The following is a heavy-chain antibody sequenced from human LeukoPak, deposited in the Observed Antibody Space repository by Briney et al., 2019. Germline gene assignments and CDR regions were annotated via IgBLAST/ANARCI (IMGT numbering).Heavy chain of an antibody. CDR1: GYTFTSYG. CDR2: ISAYNGNT. Sequence: ASVKVSCKASGYTFTSYGISWVRQAPGQGLEWMGWISAYNGNTNYAQKLQGRVTMTIDTSTSTAYMELRSLRSDDTAVYYCARDPKTVYYYDSSGYLDYWGQGTLVTVSS. V-gene: IGHV1-18*01. CDR3: ARDPKTVYYYDSSGYLDY. D-gene: IGHD3-22*01. J-gene: IGHJ4*02.